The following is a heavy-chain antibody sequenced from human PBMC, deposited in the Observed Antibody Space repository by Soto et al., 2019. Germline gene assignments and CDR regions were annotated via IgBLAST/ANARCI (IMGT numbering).Heavy chain of an antibody. CDR3: ARVTHLVVVAATNWFDP. CDR2: INHSGST. D-gene: IGHD2-15*01. J-gene: IGHJ5*02. CDR1: GGSFSGYY. Sequence: QVQLQQWGAGLLKPSETLSLTCAVYGGSFSGYYWSWIRQPPGKGLEWIGEINHSGSTNYNPSLKSRVTISVDTSKNQFSLKLSSVTAADTAVYYCARVTHLVVVAATNWFDPWGQGTLVTVSS. V-gene: IGHV4-34*01.